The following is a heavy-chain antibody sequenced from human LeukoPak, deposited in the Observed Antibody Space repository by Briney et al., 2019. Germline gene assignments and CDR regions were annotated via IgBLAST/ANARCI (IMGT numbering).Heavy chain of an antibody. CDR1: GGSISSYY. CDR3: ARGGYRDAFDI. V-gene: IGHV4-59*01. D-gene: IGHD5-18*01. Sequence: KSSETLSLTCTVSGGSISSYYWSWIRQPPGKGLEWIGYIYYSGSPNYNPSLKSRVTISVDTSKNQFSLKLSSVTAADTAVYYCARGGYRDAFDIWGQGSMVTVSS. CDR2: IYYSGSP. J-gene: IGHJ3*02.